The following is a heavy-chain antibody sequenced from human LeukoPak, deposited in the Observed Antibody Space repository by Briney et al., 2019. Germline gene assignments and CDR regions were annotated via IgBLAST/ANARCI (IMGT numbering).Heavy chain of an antibody. CDR1: GGSISSFY. J-gene: IGHJ4*02. D-gene: IGHD4-17*01. CDR2: IHTSGST. V-gene: IGHV4-4*07. CDR3: ARNHRSGMTTVSTGFDY. Sequence: SETLSLTCTVSGGSISSFYWSWIRQSAGKGLEWIGRIHTSGSTNYNPSLQSRLTMSLDTSKNQFSLKLTSVTAADTAVYYCARNHRSGMTTVSTGFDYWGQGTLVTVSS.